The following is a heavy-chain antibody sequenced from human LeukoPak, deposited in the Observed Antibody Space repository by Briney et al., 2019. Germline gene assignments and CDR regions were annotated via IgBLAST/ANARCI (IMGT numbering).Heavy chain of an antibody. CDR1: GFTFSSYA. J-gene: IGHJ4*02. Sequence: GGSLRLSCAASGFTFSSYAMSWVRQAPGKGLEWVSTINGGGVNTHYADSVGGRFTISRDNSKNTLFLQMNSLRDEDTAVYYCAKEVAGSDDYWGQGTLVTVSS. CDR3: AKEVAGSDDY. V-gene: IGHV3-23*01. CDR2: INGGGVNT. D-gene: IGHD6-19*01.